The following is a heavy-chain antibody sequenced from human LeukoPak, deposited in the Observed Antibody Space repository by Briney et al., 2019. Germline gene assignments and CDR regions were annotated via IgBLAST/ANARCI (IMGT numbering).Heavy chain of an antibody. CDR2: IYYSGST. Sequence: SQTLSLTCTVSGGSISSGGYYWRWIRQHPGKGLEWIGYIYYSGSTYYNPSLKSRVTISVDTSKNQFSLKLSSVTAADTAVYYCARATSVIPAAIGFGYWGQGTLVSVSS. V-gene: IGHV4-31*03. CDR3: ARATSVIPAAIGFGY. CDR1: GGSISSGGYY. J-gene: IGHJ4*02. D-gene: IGHD2-2*02.